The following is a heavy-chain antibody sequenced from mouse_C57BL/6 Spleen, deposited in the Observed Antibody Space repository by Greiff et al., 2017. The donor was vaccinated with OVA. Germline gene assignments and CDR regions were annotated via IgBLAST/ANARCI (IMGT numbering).Heavy chain of an antibody. CDR3: ADGSSPHWYFDV. CDR1: GYSITSGYY. V-gene: IGHV3-6*01. CDR2: ISYDGSN. J-gene: IGHJ1*03. Sequence: EVKVEESGPGLVKPSQSLSLTCSVTGYSITSGYYWNWIRQFPGNKLEWMGYISYDGSNNYNPSLKNRISITRDTSKNQFFLKLNSVTTEDTATYYCADGSSPHWYFDVWGTGTTVTVSS. D-gene: IGHD1-1*01.